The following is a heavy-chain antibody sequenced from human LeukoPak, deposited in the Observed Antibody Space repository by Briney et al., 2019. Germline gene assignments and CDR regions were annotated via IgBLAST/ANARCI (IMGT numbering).Heavy chain of an antibody. Sequence: QAGGSLRLSCSASGFTFSSYAMHWVRQAPGKGLEYVSTISSNGGSTYYADSVKGRFTISRDNSKNTLYLQMSSLRAEDTAVYYCVKDLSPVVAAISFDYWGQGTLVTVSS. D-gene: IGHD2-15*01. V-gene: IGHV3-64D*06. CDR1: GFTFSSYA. CDR2: ISSNGGST. J-gene: IGHJ4*02. CDR3: VKDLSPVVAAISFDY.